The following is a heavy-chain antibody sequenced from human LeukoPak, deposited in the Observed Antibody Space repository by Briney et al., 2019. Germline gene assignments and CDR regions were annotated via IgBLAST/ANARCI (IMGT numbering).Heavy chain of an antibody. Sequence: GAPVKVSCKTSGYTFTSYYIHWVRQAPGQGLEWMGVINPSGGSTGYPQKFQGRVTMTRDTSTSTVYMELSSLRFEDTAVYYCARDRAVAGFRFDYWGQGTLVTVSS. CDR1: GYTFTSYY. V-gene: IGHV1-46*01. J-gene: IGHJ4*02. CDR2: INPSGGST. D-gene: IGHD6-19*01. CDR3: ARDRAVAGFRFDY.